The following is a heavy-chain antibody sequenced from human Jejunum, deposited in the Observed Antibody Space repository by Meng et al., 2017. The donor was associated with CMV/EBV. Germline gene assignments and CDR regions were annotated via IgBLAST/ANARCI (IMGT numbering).Heavy chain of an antibody. J-gene: IGHJ4*02. V-gene: IGHV4-39*07. CDR1: GASISDSSYY. CDR3: ARDPTPDGSDY. CDR2: VYYSGST. D-gene: IGHD3-10*01. Sequence: LQLGEWGPGLVQPSETLSLTCTMSGASISDSSYYWGWIRQPPGKGLEWIGSVYYSGSTYYNPSLESRVTISVDTSKNQFSLKLTSVTAADTATYYCARDPTPDGSDYWGRGTLVTVSS.